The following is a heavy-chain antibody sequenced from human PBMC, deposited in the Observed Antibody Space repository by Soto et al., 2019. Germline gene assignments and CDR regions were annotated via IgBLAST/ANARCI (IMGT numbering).Heavy chain of an antibody. CDR1: GGTFSKYG. D-gene: IGHD3-10*01. V-gene: IGHV1-69*13. CDR3: ARDNYGSGIGSYYYYYGMDV. Sequence: SVKVSCKASGGTFSKYGVSWVRQAPGQGLEWMGGIITLFGTTNYAQKFQGRVTITADESTSTAYMELSSLRSEDTAVYYCARDNYGSGIGSYYYYYGMDVRGQGTTVTVSS. CDR2: IITLFGTT. J-gene: IGHJ6*02.